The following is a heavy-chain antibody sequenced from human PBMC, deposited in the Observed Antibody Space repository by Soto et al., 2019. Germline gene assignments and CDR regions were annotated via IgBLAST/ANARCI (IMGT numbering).Heavy chain of an antibody. CDR2: INAGNGNT. CDR3: ARDRESRYYDSSGYPVREFQH. Sequence: GAPVKVSCKASGYTFTSYAMHWVRQAPGQRLEWMGWINAGNGNTKYSQKFQGRVTITRDTSXGTAYMELSSLRSEDTAVYYCARDRESRYYDSSGYPVREFQHWGQGTLVTVSS. CDR1: GYTFTSYA. D-gene: IGHD3-22*01. V-gene: IGHV1-3*01. J-gene: IGHJ1*01.